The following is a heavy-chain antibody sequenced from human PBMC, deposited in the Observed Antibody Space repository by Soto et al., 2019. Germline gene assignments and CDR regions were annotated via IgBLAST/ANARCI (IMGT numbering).Heavy chain of an antibody. D-gene: IGHD3-10*01. CDR1: GFSFSSYV. V-gene: IGHV3-30-3*01. Sequence: GGSLRLSCAGSGFSFSSYVLSWVRQAPGRGLEWVAATSYDGNNRYYADSVKGRFIISRDNSKNTLDLEMETPRPEDTAVYYCAGVYYGSESVNNFWGQGTPVTAPQ. CDR2: TSYDGNNR. J-gene: IGHJ4*02. CDR3: AGVYYGSESVNNF.